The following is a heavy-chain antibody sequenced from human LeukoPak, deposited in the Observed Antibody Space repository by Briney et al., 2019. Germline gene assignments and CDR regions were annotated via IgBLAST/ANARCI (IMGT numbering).Heavy chain of an antibody. CDR3: ARGSLVILGNWFDP. Sequence: SETLSLTCTVSGGSISSSSYYWGWVRQPPGKGLEWIGSIYYSGSTYYNPSLKSRVTISVDTSKNQFSLKLSSVTAADTAVYYCARGSLVILGNWFDPWGQGTLVTVSS. D-gene: IGHD3/OR15-3a*01. CDR2: IYYSGST. J-gene: IGHJ5*02. CDR1: GGSISSSSYY. V-gene: IGHV4-39*07.